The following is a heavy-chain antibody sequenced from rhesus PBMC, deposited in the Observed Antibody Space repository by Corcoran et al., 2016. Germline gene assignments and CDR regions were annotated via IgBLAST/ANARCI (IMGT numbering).Heavy chain of an antibody. CDR2: ISSGGSN. J-gene: IGHJ4*01. Sequence: QVQLQESGPGLVKPSETLSLTCAVSGDSISSGYYWGWIRQPPGKGLEWIGHISSGGSNYLNPSLKSRVTLSIDTSKNQFSLKLSSVPAADTAVYYCARGYYNIWTGYNPTFDFWGQGVLVPVSS. CDR1: GDSISSGYY. V-gene: IGHV4S14*01. CDR3: ARGYYNIWTGYNPTFDF. D-gene: IGHD3-3*01.